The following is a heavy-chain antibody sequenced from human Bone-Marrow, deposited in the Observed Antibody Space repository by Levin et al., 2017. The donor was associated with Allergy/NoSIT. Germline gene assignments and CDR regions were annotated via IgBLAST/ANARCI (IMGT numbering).Heavy chain of an antibody. Sequence: GALVKVSCKTSGYSFTYYGLSWVRQAPGQGLEWMGWISGYNGNATYAQRFQGRVSMTTEVSTTTVYMELKSLRSDDTAFYYCARDEKSGNIAVAGSRFYYWGQGTLVTVSS. CDR1: GYSFTYYG. J-gene: IGHJ4*02. D-gene: IGHD6-19*01. V-gene: IGHV1-18*01. CDR2: ISGYNGNA. CDR3: ARDEKSGNIAVAGSRFYY.